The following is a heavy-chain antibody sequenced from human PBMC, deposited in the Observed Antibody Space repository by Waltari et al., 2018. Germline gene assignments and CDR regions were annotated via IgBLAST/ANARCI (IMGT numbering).Heavy chain of an antibody. V-gene: IGHV1-69*14. Sequence: QVQLVQSGAEVKKPGSSVKVSCKASGGTFSSYAISWVRQAPGQGLEWMGGIIPIFGTANYAQKFQGRVTITADKSTSTAYMELSSLRSEDTAVYYCARDPPTGDFDGFGNYMDVWGKGTTVTVSS. J-gene: IGHJ6*03. CDR2: IIPIFGTA. CDR3: ARDPPTGDFDGFGNYMDV. CDR1: GGTFSSYA. D-gene: IGHD7-27*01.